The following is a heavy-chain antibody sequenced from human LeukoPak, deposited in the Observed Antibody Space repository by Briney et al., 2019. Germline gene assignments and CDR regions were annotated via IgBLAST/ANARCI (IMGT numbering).Heavy chain of an antibody. CDR2: IYYSGST. CDR3: ARHYSSSWLPYAFDI. J-gene: IGHJ3*02. D-gene: IGHD6-13*01. Sequence: SGTLSLTCTVSGGSISSYYWSWIRQPPGKGLEWIGYIYYSGSTNYNPSLKSRVTISVDTSKNQFSLKLSSVTAADTAVYYCARHYSSSWLPYAFDIWGQGTMVTVSS. V-gene: IGHV4-59*08. CDR1: GGSISSYY.